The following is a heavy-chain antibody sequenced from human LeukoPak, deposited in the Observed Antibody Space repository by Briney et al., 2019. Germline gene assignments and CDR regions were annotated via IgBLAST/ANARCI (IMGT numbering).Heavy chain of an antibody. J-gene: IGHJ6*04. CDR1: GYTLTELS. CDR3: ATGMVEAAVDPGYYYYGMDV. D-gene: IGHD6-13*01. Sequence: GASVKVSCKVSGYTLTELSMHWVRQAPGKGLEWMGGFDPEDGETIYAQKFQGRVTMTEDTSTDTAYMELSSLRSEDTAVYYCATGMVEAAVDPGYYYYGMDVWGKGTTVTVSS. CDR2: FDPEDGET. V-gene: IGHV1-24*01.